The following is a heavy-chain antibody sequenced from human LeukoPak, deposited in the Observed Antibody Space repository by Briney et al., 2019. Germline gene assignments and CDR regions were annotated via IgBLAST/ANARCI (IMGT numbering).Heavy chain of an antibody. CDR3: ARGGTTVTPGLLWFDP. Sequence: SETLSLTCSVSGGSISSHYWSWIRQPPGKGLEWIGYIYYSGSTRYNPSLKSRVTISVDTSKNQFSLRLSSVTAADTAVYYCARGGTTVTPGLLWFDPWGQGTLVTVSS. CDR2: IYYSGST. V-gene: IGHV4-59*11. J-gene: IGHJ5*02. D-gene: IGHD4-17*01. CDR1: GGSISSHY.